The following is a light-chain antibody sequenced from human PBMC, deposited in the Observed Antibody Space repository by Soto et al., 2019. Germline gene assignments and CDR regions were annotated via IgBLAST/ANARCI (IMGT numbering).Light chain of an antibody. Sequence: IQMTQSPSTLSGSVGDRVTITCRASQTISSWLAWYQQKPGRAPQLLIYDSSTLEPGVPSRFRGSGSGTEFTLTINGLQPDDFANYYCQTYNSAPATFGQGTRLELK. V-gene: IGKV1-5*01. CDR2: DSS. CDR3: QTYNSAPAT. CDR1: QTISSW. J-gene: IGKJ5*01.